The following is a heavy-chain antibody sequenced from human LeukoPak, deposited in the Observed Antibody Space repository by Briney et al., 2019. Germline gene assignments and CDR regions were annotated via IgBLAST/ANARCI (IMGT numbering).Heavy chain of an antibody. V-gene: IGHV1-46*01. CDR1: GYIFTTYY. CDR3: ARDPRTMPFYYYMDV. D-gene: IGHD1-1*01. Sequence: ASVKVSCKASGYIFTTYYMHWVRQAPGQGLEWMGGIIPIFGTANYAQKFQGRVTMTRDMSTSTVYMELSSLRSEDTAVYYCARDPRTMPFYYYMDVWGKGTTVTASS. CDR2: IIPIFGTA. J-gene: IGHJ6*03.